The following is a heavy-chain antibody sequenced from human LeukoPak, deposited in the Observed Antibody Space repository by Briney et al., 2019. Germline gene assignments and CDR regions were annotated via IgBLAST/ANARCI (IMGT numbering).Heavy chain of an antibody. CDR3: ARDGIGSRYYYGSGSYRS. V-gene: IGHV1-3*01. CDR1: GYTFTSYA. CDR2: INAGNGNT. Sequence: ASVKVSCKASGYTFTSYAMHWVRQAPGQRLEWMGWINAGNGNTKYSQKFQGRVTITRDTSASTAYMELSSLRSEDTAVYYCARDGIGSRYYYGSGSYRSWGQGTLVTVSS. D-gene: IGHD3-10*01. J-gene: IGHJ4*02.